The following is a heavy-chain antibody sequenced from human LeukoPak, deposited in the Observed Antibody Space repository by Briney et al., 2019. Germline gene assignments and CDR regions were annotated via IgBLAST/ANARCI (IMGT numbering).Heavy chain of an antibody. CDR3: VKASSSSPQYNWFDA. CDR2: VSGTGGRT. D-gene: IGHD6-6*01. J-gene: IGHJ5*02. CDR1: GFTFSAYA. V-gene: IGHV3-23*01. Sequence: GGSLRLSCAASGFTFSAYAMSWVRQAPGKGLEWVSVVSGTGGRTYYADSVKGRFTISRDNSKNTLYLQMNSLRAEDTALYYCVKASSSSPQYNWFDAWGQGTLVTVSS.